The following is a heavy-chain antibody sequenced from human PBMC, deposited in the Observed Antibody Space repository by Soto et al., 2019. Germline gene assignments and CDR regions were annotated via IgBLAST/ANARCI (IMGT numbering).Heavy chain of an antibody. J-gene: IGHJ4*02. CDR2: IIPIFGTA. D-gene: IGHD6-13*01. Sequence: SGRVSCKASGGTFRSYAISWVRQAPGQGLEWMGGIIPIFGTANYAQKFQGRVTITADESTSTAYMELSSLRSEDTAVYYCATPTGGSYSSSWYPHGNFDYWGQGTRVTVS. CDR1: GGTFRSYA. V-gene: IGHV1-69*13. CDR3: ATPTGGSYSSSWYPHGNFDY.